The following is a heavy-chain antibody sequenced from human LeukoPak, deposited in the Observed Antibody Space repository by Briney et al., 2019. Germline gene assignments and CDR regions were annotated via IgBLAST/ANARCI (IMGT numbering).Heavy chain of an antibody. J-gene: IGHJ5*02. V-gene: IGHV1-8*01. CDR2: MNPNSGNT. D-gene: IGHD2-2*01. CDR3: ARGRRPIVVVPDDIHKPLNYFDP. Sequence: ASVKVSCKASGYTFTSYDINWVRQATGQGREWMGWMNPNSGNTGYAQKFQGRVTMTRNTSISTAYMELSSLRSEDTAVYYCARGRRPIVVVPDDIHKPLNYFDPWGQGTLVTVPS. CDR1: GYTFTSYD.